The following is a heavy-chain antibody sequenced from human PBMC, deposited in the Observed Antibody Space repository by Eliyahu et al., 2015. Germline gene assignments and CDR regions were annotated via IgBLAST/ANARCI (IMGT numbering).Heavy chain of an antibody. V-gene: IGHV3-15*01. CDR1: GFTFRNPX. CDR2: IKSKTDGGTT. D-gene: IGHD3-3*01. CDR3: TTHPPNYDFWSGYHIDF. J-gene: IGHJ4*02. Sequence: EVRLVESGGGLVKPGGSLRLSCAASGFTFRNPXXSWVRQAPGKGLEWVGRIKSKTDGGTTDYAAPVKGRFTISRDDSKNTLYLQMNSLKTEDTAVYYCTTHPPNYDFWSGYHIDFWGQGTLVTVSS.